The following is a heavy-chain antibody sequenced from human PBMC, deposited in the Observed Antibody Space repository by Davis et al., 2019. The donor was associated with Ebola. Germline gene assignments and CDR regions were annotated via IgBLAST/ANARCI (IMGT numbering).Heavy chain of an antibody. CDR1: GFSFSYFW. D-gene: IGHD5/OR15-5a*01. CDR3: ARQHDPSTPAPGF. CDR2: INFDGSST. V-gene: IGHV3-74*01. J-gene: IGHJ4*02. Sequence: HTGGSLRLSCAASGFSFSYFWMLWVRQVPGKGLLWVSRINFDGSSTTYADSVKGRFTISRDNAKNTMYLQLNSLRGEDTAVYYCARQHDPSTPAPGFWGQGTLVTVSS.